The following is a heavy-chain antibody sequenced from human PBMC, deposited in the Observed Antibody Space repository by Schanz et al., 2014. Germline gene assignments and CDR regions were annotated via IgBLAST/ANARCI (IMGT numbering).Heavy chain of an antibody. J-gene: IGHJ4*02. D-gene: IGHD5-18*01. V-gene: IGHV3-23*01. CDR1: GITFSDYA. CDR2: IASGGSHT. Sequence: EVQLLESGGALEQPGGSLRLSCAASGITFSDYAMSWVRQAPGKGLEWVSTIASGGSHTFYADSVTGRFTISGDNSKNTLFLQMNSLRVEDTAIYYCASLQQLWLQYFFDYWGQGALVTVSS. CDR3: ASLQQLWLQYFFDY.